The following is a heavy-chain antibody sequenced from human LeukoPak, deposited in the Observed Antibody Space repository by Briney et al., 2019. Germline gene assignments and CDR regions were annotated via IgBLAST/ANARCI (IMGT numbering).Heavy chain of an antibody. CDR2: IYHSGST. D-gene: IGHD4-17*01. V-gene: IGHV4-38-2*01. J-gene: IGHJ5*02. CDR3: ARGGRHSPVTSNWFDP. CDR1: GYSISSGYY. Sequence: PSQTLSLTCAVSGYSISSGYYWGWIRQTPGKGLEWIGTIYHSGSTYYNPSLKSRVTISVDTSKNHFSLNLNAVTAADTAVYYCARGGRHSPVTSNWFDPWGQGTLVTVSS.